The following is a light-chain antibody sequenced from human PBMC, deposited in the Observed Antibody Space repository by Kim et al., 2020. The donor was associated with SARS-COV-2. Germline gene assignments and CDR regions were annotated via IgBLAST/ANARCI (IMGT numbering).Light chain of an antibody. CDR1: NSNIGGNS. J-gene: IGLJ3*02. Sequence: GQSVIFSCSGSNSNIGGNSANWYQQFPGAAPRLLIFSTNLRPPGVPDRFSGSTSATSASLAISGLQSEDEAEYYCAAWDDSVNGWVFGGGTQLTVL. CDR2: STN. V-gene: IGLV1-44*01. CDR3: AAWDDSVNGWV.